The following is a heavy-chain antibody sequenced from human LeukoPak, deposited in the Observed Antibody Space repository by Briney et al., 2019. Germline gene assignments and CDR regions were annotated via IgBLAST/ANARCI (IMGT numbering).Heavy chain of an antibody. V-gene: IGHV1-69*04. Sequence: ASVKVSCKASGGTFSSYAIRWVRQAPGQGLEWMGRIIPILGIANYAQKFQGRVTITADKSTSTAYMELSSLRSEDTAVYYCARSHSGSYLFDYWGQGTLVTVSS. CDR1: GGTFSSYA. CDR2: IIPILGIA. J-gene: IGHJ4*02. D-gene: IGHD1-26*01. CDR3: ARSHSGSYLFDY.